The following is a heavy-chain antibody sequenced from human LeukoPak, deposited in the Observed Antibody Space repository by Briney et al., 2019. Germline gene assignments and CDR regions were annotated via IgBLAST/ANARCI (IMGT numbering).Heavy chain of an antibody. D-gene: IGHD3-10*01. V-gene: IGHV4-34*01. CDR3: ARTRPYYYGSGSSDY. CDR2: INHSGST. J-gene: IGHJ4*02. Sequence: PSETLSLTCTVYGGSFSGYYWSWIRQPPGKGQEWIGEINHSGSTNYNPSLKSRVTISVDTSKNQFSLKLSSVTAADTAVYYCARTRPYYYGSGSSDYWGQGTLVTVSS. CDR1: GGSFSGYY.